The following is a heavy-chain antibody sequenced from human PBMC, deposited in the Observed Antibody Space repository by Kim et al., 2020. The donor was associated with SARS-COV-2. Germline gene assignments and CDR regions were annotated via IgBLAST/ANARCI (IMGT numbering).Heavy chain of an antibody. Sequence: VKGRFTISRDNAKNSLYLQMNSLRAEDTAVYYCARDRSLREIDRRNAFDIWGQGTMVTVSS. J-gene: IGHJ3*02. CDR3: ARDRSLREIDRRNAFDI. D-gene: IGHD1-26*01. V-gene: IGHV3-21*01.